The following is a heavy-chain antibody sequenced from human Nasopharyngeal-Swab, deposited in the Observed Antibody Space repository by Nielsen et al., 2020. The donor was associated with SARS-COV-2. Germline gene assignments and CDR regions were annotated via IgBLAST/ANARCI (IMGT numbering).Heavy chain of an antibody. D-gene: IGHD6-19*01. CDR2: ISYDGSSK. J-gene: IGHJ4*02. CDR3: ARAYTNNGWVHFDH. V-gene: IGHV3-30-3*01. CDR1: GFTFSNFA. Sequence: GGSLRLSCAASGFTFSNFAMHWVRQAPGKGLEWVAVISYDGSSKYDADSVRGRFTVSRDNSINTLYLQMSSLQIEDTAVYYCARAYTNNGWVHFDHWGQGTLVTVSS.